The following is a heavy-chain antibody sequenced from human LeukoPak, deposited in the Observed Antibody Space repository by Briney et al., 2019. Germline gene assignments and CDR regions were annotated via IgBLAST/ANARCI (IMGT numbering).Heavy chain of an antibody. CDR2: IKQDGSEK. CDR1: GFTFRNYW. D-gene: IGHD1-14*01. V-gene: IGHV3-7*01. CDR3: ARRNYYFDY. Sequence: GGALRLSCAASGFTFRNYWMSWVRQAPGKGLEWVANIKQDGSEKYYVDSVKGRFTISRDNAKNSLYLQMNSLRAEDTAVYYCARRNYYFDYWGQGTLVTVSS. J-gene: IGHJ4*02.